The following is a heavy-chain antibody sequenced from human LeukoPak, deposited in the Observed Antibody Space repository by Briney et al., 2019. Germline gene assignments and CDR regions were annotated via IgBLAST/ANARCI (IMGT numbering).Heavy chain of an antibody. CDR1: GYTFTSYY. V-gene: IGHV1-46*01. CDR2: INPSGGST. J-gene: IGHJ3*02. CDR3: AMVVVTDAFDI. D-gene: IGHD3-22*01. Sequence: ASVKVSCKASGYTFTSYYMHWVRQAPGQGLEWMGIINPSGGSTSYAQKFQGRVTMTRDMSTSTVYMELSSLRSEDTAVYYCAMVVVTDAFDIWGQGTMVTVSS.